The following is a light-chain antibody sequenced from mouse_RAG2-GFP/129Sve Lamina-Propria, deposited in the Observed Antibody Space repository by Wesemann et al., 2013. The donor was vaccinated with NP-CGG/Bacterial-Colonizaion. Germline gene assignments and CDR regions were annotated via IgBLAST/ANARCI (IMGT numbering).Light chain of an antibody. CDR3: QQYSSYPWT. J-gene: IGKJ1*01. CDR2: SAS. V-gene: IGKV6-13*01. Sequence: DIVMTQSQKFMSTSVGDRVSITCKASQNVRTAVAWYQQKPGQSPKALIYSASYRYSGVPDRFTGSGSGTDFTLTISNMQSEDLADYFCQQYSSYPWTFGGGTKLEIK. CDR1: QNVRTA.